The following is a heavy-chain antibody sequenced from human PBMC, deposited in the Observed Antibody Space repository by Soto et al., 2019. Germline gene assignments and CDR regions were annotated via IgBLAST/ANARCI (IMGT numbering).Heavy chain of an antibody. CDR1: GGTFSSYA. Sequence: QVQLVQSGAEVKKPGSSVKVSCKASGGTFSSYAISWVRQAPGQGLEWMGGIIPIFGTANYAQKFQGRVTFPGDESRGTAYRGLRSLRCGGRAVYYCARGYYYDSPGGGMDVWGQGTTVPVPS. J-gene: IGHJ6*02. CDR2: IIPIFGTA. D-gene: IGHD3-22*01. CDR3: ARGYYYDSPGGGMDV. V-gene: IGHV1-69*01.